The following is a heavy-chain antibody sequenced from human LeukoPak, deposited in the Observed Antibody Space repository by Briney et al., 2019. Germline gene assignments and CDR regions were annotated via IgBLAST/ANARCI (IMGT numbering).Heavy chain of an antibody. D-gene: IGHD3-16*01. CDR1: GLTFSSYA. V-gene: IGHV3-23*01. CDR3: AKERRRVDTSMIRSYFFDS. Sequence: GGSLRLSCAASGLTFSSYAMSWVRQTPSKGLEWLSSITGDGVTTYYADSVKGRFTISRDNSKNILFLQMNSLRAEDSASYFCAKERRRVDTSMIRSYFFDSWGQGAPVTVSS. CDR2: ITGDGVTT. J-gene: IGHJ4*02.